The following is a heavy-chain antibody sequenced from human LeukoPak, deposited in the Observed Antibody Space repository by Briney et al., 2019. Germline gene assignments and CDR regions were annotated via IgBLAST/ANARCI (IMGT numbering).Heavy chain of an antibody. CDR2: IYYDGTT. D-gene: IGHD1-26*01. J-gene: IGHJ3*01. V-gene: IGHV4-39*02. CDR1: GGSISSSVYH. Sequence: SETLSLTCTVSGGSISSSVYHWGWIRQPPEKGLEWIGSIYYDGTTYYNPSLKSRVTISVDTSKNHFSLRLSSVTAADTAVYHCARRRSVSGSRSAFDAWGQGTMVTVSS. CDR3: ARRRSVSGSRSAFDA.